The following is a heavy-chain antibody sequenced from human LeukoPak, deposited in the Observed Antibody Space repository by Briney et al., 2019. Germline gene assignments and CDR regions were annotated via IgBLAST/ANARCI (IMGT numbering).Heavy chain of an antibody. Sequence: SQTLSLTCTVSGGSISSGGYYWSWLRQHPGKGLEWIGYIYYSGSTCYNPSLKSRVTISVDTSKNQFSLKLSSVTAADTAVYYCAREDNGAYSSSWGGDYYYGMDVWGQGTTVTVSS. V-gene: IGHV4-31*03. CDR3: AREDNGAYSSSWGGDYYYGMDV. CDR2: IYYSGST. J-gene: IGHJ6*02. D-gene: IGHD6-13*01. CDR1: GGSISSGGYY.